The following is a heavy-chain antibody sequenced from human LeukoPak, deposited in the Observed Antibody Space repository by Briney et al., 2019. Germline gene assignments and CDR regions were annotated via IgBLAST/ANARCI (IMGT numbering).Heavy chain of an antibody. J-gene: IGHJ4*02. CDR1: GYTFTSYG. CDR2: ISAYNGNT. Sequence: ASVKVSCKASGYTFTSYGISWVRQAPGQGLEWMGWISAYNGNTNYAQKLQGRVTMTTDTSTSTAYMELRSLRSDDTAVYYCARCVGDCYSGTFDYWGQGTLVTVSS. V-gene: IGHV1-18*01. CDR3: ARCVGDCYSGTFDY. D-gene: IGHD2-21*02.